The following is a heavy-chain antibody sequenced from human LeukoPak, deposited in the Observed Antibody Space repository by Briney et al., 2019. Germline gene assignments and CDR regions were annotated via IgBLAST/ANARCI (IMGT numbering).Heavy chain of an antibody. D-gene: IGHD3-10*01. V-gene: IGHV3-30*02. CDR1: GFTFSSYG. CDR2: IRYDGSNK. CDR3: AKDGGFGELLIIGWYFDL. J-gene: IGHJ2*01. Sequence: GGSLRLSCAASGFTFSSYGMHWVRQAPGKGLEWVAFIRYDGSNKYYADSVKGRFTISRDNSKNTLYLQMNSLRAEDTAVYYCAKDGGFGELLIIGWYFDLWGRGTLVTVSS.